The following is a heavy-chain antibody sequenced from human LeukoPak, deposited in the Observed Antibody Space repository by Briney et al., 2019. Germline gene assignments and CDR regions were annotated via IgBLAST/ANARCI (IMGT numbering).Heavy chain of an antibody. CDR1: GYTFTSYG. CDR3: ARRYCSSTSCRYYYYYGMDV. CDR2: ISAYNGNT. Sequence: ASVKVSCKASGYTFTSYGISWVRQAPGQGLEWMGWISAYNGNTNYAQKLQGRVTMTTDTSTSTAYMELRSLRSDDTAVYYCARRYCSSTSCRYYYYYGMDVWGQGPRSPSP. J-gene: IGHJ6*02. V-gene: IGHV1-18*01. D-gene: IGHD2-2*01.